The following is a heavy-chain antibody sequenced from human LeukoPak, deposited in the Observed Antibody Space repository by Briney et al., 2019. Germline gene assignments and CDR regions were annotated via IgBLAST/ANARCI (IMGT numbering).Heavy chain of an antibody. J-gene: IGHJ4*02. CDR3: AKVESSSFDEEDY. CDR2: IRYDGSNK. V-gene: IGHV3-30*02. CDR1: GFTFSSYG. Sequence: GGSLRLSCAASGFTFSSYGMHWVRQAPGKGLEWVAFIRYDGSNKYYADSVKGRFTISRDNSKNTLYLQMNSLRAEDTAVYYCAKVESSSFDEEDYWGQGTLVTVSS. D-gene: IGHD6-13*01.